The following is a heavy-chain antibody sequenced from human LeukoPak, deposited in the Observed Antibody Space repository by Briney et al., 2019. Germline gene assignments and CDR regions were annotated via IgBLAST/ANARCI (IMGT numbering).Heavy chain of an antibody. Sequence: GGSLRLSCAASGFTFSSYWMSWVRQAPGEGLEWVAKINQDGTEKAYVDSVRGRFTISRDNAKNSLFLQMNSLRAEDTAVYYCARDRNYFEALHRSYWGQGTLVTVSS. CDR3: ARDRNYFEALHRSY. CDR2: INQDGTEK. V-gene: IGHV3-7*03. J-gene: IGHJ4*02. D-gene: IGHD3-10*01. CDR1: GFTFSSYW.